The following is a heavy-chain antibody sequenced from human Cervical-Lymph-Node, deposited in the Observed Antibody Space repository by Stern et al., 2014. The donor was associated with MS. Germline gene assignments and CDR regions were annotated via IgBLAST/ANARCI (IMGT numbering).Heavy chain of an antibody. CDR3: ARDSVTSATYYFDY. J-gene: IGHJ4*02. Sequence: VQLVESGPGLVKPSQTLSLTCTVSGAPINRGSYYWSWIRQPAGGQLEWIGRIYTTGSTDYNPSLKTRVTISLAKSKNQFSLKLSSVTAADTAMYYCARDSVTSATYYFDYWGQGTLVTVSS. CDR2: IYTTGST. V-gene: IGHV4-61*02. D-gene: IGHD4-17*01. CDR1: GAPINRGSYY.